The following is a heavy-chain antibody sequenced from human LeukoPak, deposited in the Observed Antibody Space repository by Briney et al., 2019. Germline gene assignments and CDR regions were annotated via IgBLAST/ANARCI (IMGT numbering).Heavy chain of an antibody. J-gene: IGHJ5*02. V-gene: IGHV5-10-1*01. Sequence: GESLKISCKGSGYSFTSYWISWVRQMPGKGLEWMGRIDPSDSYTNYSPSFQGHVTISADKSISTAYLQWSSLKASDTAMHYCARREGDWFDPWGQGTLVTVSS. CDR1: GYSFTSYW. CDR2: IDPSDSYT. CDR3: ARREGDWFDP.